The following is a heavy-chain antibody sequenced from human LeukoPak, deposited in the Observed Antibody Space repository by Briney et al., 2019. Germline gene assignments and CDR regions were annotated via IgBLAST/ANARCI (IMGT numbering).Heavy chain of an antibody. CDR3: ARDRSPDAFDI. CDR1: GGSISSYY. J-gene: IGHJ3*02. CDR2: IYYSGST. Sequence: SETLSLTCTVSGGSISSYYWSWIRQPPGKGLEWIGYIYYSGSTNYNPSLKSRVTISVDTSKNQFSLKLSSVTATDTAVYYCARDRSPDAFDIWGQGTMVTVSS. D-gene: IGHD1-26*01. V-gene: IGHV4-59*01.